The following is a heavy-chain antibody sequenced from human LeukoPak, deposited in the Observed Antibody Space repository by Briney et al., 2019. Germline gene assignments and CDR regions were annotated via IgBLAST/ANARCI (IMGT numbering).Heavy chain of an antibody. D-gene: IGHD4-11*01. CDR1: QFTFSHYG. Sequence: GGSLTLSCVPSQFTFSHYGMHWVRQAPGRGLEWVAVIWSDGTNQYHADSVKGRFTISRDHSQKTVYLQMNGLRVEDTAVYFCARDAQRGFDYSNSLRYWGQGTLVTVSS. V-gene: IGHV3-33*08. CDR3: ARDAQRGFDYSNSLRY. J-gene: IGHJ4*02. CDR2: IWSDGTNQ.